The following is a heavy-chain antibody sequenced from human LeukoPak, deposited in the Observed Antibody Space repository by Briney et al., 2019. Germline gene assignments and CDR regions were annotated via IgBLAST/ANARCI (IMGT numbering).Heavy chain of an antibody. V-gene: IGHV1-2*02. J-gene: IGHJ5*02. CDR2: INPNSGGT. Sequence: SVKVSCKASGYTFTGYYMHWVGQAPGQGLEWMGWINPNSGGTNYAQKFQGRVTMTRDTSISTAYMELSRLRSDDTAVYYCAREVVAAAANNWFDPWGQGTLVTVSS. CDR1: GYTFTGYY. CDR3: AREVVAAAANNWFDP. D-gene: IGHD6-13*01.